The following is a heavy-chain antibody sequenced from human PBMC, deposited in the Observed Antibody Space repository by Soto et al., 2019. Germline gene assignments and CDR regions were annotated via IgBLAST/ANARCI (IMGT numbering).Heavy chain of an antibody. CDR1: GGSISSGGYS. CDR2: IYHSGST. Sequence: QLQLQESGSGLVKPSQTLSLTCAVSGGSISSGGYSWSWIRQPPGKGLEWIGYIYHSGSTYYNLSLKSRVTISVDRSKNQFSLKLSSVTAADTAVYYCARGVRTAEWFGSYGMDVWGQGTTVTVSS. CDR3: ARGVRTAEWFGSYGMDV. J-gene: IGHJ6*02. D-gene: IGHD3-10*01. V-gene: IGHV4-30-2*01.